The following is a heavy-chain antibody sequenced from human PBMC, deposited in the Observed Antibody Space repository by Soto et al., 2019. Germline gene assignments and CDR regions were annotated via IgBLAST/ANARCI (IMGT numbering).Heavy chain of an antibody. CDR3: ASIAAAGLLLGVVDYYYMDV. CDR1: GYTFTSYY. V-gene: IGHV1-46*03. Sequence: ASVKVSCKASGYTFTSYYMHWVRQAPGQGLEWMGIINPSGGSTSYAQKFQGRVTMTRDTSTSTVYMELSSLRSEDTAVYYCASIAAAGLLLGVVDYYYMDVWGKRHHGHRLL. CDR2: INPSGGST. D-gene: IGHD6-13*01. J-gene: IGHJ6*03.